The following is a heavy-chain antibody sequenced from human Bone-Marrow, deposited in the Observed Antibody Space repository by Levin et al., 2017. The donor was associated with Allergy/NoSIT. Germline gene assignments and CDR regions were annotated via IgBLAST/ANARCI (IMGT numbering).Heavy chain of an antibody. Sequence: NPSETLSLTCTVSGGSISSYYWSFIRQTPGKGLEWIGYIHYIGGTKYNPSLMSRVTISEDTSKNQFSLKLSSVTAADTAVYYCVGGLAPGGDSDASFNYWGQGTLVTVSS. CDR1: GGSISSYY. D-gene: IGHD4-23*01. J-gene: IGHJ4*02. CDR3: VGGLAPGGDSDASFNY. CDR2: IHYIGGT. V-gene: IGHV4-59*01.